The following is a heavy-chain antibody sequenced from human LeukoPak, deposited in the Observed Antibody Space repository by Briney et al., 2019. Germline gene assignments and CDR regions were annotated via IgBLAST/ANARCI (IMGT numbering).Heavy chain of an antibody. CDR1: GASIRSGRNY. Sequence: SETLSLTCNVSGASIRSGRNYWGWIRQSPGKGLEWIGSIYYSGSSSYNPSLKSRVTISVDTSKNQFSLKLSSVTAADTAVYYCAREAPRAGGALDFWGQGALVTVSS. J-gene: IGHJ4*02. D-gene: IGHD3-16*01. CDR2: IYYSGSS. CDR3: AREAPRAGGALDF. V-gene: IGHV4-39*07.